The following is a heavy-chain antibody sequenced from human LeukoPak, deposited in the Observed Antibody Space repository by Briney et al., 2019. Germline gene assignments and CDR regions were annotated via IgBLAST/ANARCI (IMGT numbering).Heavy chain of an antibody. Sequence: PGGSLRLSCAASGFTFSSYAMHWVRQPPGKGLEWIGSHFYGGVAYYNRPLKSRVTISIDTPKNQFYLRLTSVTAADTAVYFCVRQGALLRSIAYWGQGALVTVSS. V-gene: IGHV4-39*01. J-gene: IGHJ4*02. D-gene: IGHD3-3*01. CDR3: VRQGALLRSIAY. CDR2: HFYGGVA. CDR1: GFTFSSYAMH.